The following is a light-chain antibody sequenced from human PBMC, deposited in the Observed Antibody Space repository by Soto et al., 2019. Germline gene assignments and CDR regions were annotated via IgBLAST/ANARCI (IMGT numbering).Light chain of an antibody. CDR3: SAWDDSLNGFVV. J-gene: IGLJ2*01. Sequence: QSVLTQPPSASGTPGQRVTISCSGSSSNIGSNTVNWYQQVPGTAPKLLIYGNSQRPSGVPDRFSGSKSGTSASLAISGLQSEDEADHYCSAWDDSLNGFVVFGGGTKLTVL. V-gene: IGLV1-44*01. CDR2: GNS. CDR1: SSNIGSNT.